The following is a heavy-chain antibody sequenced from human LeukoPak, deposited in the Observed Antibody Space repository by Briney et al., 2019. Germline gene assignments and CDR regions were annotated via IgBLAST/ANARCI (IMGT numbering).Heavy chain of an antibody. J-gene: IGHJ6*03. CDR2: ISSSGST. CDR1: GDSISSGDYY. D-gene: IGHD2-15*01. CDR3: AKNGDRGAYCSGGTCYPYYYHYMDV. Sequence: SETLSLTCTVSGDSISSGDYYWSWIRQPAGKGLEWIGRISSSGSTNYNPSLKSRVTISVDTSKNQFSLKLSSVTAADTAVYYCAKNGDRGAYCSGGTCYPYYYHYMDVWGKGTTVTISS. V-gene: IGHV4-61*02.